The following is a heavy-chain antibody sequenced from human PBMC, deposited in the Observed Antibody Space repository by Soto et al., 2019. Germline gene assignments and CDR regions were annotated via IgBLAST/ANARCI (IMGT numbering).Heavy chain of an antibody. J-gene: IGHJ6*02. CDR1: GFTVSSNY. V-gene: IGHV3-53*04. D-gene: IGHD4-17*01. CDR2: IYSGGST. Sequence: EVQLVESGRGLVQPGGSLRLSCAASGFTVSSNYMSWVRQAPGKGLEWVSVIYSGGSTYYADSVKGRFTISRHNSKNTLYLQMNSLRAEDTAVYYCARAGAVTTPYYYYGMDVWGQGTTVTVSS. CDR3: ARAGAVTTPYYYYGMDV.